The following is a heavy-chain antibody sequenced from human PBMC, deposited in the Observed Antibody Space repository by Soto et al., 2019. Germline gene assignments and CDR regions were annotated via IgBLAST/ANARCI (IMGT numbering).Heavy chain of an antibody. CDR3: AKRLVPAATKYYYGMDV. D-gene: IGHD2-2*01. J-gene: IGHJ6*02. Sequence: SVKVSCKASGYTFTSYAMHWVRQAPGQGLEWMGGIIPIFGTANYAQKFQGRVTITADESTSTAYMELSSLRSEDTAVYYCAKRLVPAATKYYYGMDVWGQGTXVTVSS. CDR2: IIPIFGTA. V-gene: IGHV1-69*13. CDR1: GYTFTSYA.